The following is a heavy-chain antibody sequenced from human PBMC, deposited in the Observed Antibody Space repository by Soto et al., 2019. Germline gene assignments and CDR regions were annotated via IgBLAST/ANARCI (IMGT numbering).Heavy chain of an antibody. CDR2: IYYSGST. V-gene: IGHV4-61*01. Sequence: PSETLSLTCTVSGGSVSSGSYYWSWIRQPPGKGLEWIGYIYYSGSTNYNPSLKSRVTISVDTSKSQFSLKLSSVTAADTAVYYCARETGYCTNGVCSSGLDVWGQGTTVTVSS. J-gene: IGHJ6*02. D-gene: IGHD2-8*01. CDR3: ARETGYCTNGVCSSGLDV. CDR1: GGSVSSGSYY.